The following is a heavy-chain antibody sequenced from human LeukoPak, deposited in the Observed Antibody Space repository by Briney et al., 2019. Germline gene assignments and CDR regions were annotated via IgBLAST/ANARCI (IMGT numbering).Heavy chain of an antibody. CDR3: TTEVLRYFDWLDHYYYGMDV. D-gene: IGHD3-9*01. CDR1: GLTFSDAW. CDR2: IKSKTDGGTT. J-gene: IGHJ6*02. Sequence: GGSLRLSCAASGLTFSDAWMTWVRQAPGKGLEWVGRIKSKTDGGTTDYAAPVKGRFTISRDDSKNTLYLQMNSLKTEDTAVYYCTTEVLRYFDWLDHYYYGMDVWGQGTTVTVSS. V-gene: IGHV3-15*01.